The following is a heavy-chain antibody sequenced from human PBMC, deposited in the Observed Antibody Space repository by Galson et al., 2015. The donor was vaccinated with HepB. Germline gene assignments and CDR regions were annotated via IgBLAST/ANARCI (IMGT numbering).Heavy chain of an antibody. CDR3: ARTKKPYCGGDCYDAFDI. D-gene: IGHD2-21*02. J-gene: IGHJ3*02. CDR2: IIPIFGTA. Sequence: SVKVSCKASGGTFSSYAISWVRQAPGQGLEWMGGIIPIFGTANYAQKFQGRVTITADESTSTAYMELSSLRSEDTAAYYCARTKKPYCGGDCYDAFDIWGQGTMVTVSS. V-gene: IGHV1-69*13. CDR1: GGTFSSYA.